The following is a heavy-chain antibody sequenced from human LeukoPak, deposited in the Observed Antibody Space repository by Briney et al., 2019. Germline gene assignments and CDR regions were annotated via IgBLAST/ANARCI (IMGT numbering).Heavy chain of an antibody. Sequence: GGSLRLSCAASEFAFSTFGMHWVREAPGKGLEWVSFLRNDGSKKYYADSVKGRFTISRDNSKNTLYLQMTSLRPEDTAVYSCAKGGTTGLYYFDYWGQGTLVSAS. J-gene: IGHJ4*02. CDR3: AKGGTTGLYYFDY. CDR1: EFAFSTFG. V-gene: IGHV3-30*02. CDR2: LRNDGSKK. D-gene: IGHD4-11*01.